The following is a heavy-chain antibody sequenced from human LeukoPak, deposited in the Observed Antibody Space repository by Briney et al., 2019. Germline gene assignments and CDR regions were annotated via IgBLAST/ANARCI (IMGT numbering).Heavy chain of an antibody. J-gene: IGHJ5*02. V-gene: IGHV1-18*04. CDR3: AREYTDSSSPNWFDP. Sequence: ASVKVSCKASGYTFTGHYMFWVRQAPGQGLEWMGWISAYNGNTNYAQKLQGRVTMTTDTSTSTAYMELRSLRSDDTAVYYCAREYTDSSSPNWFDPWGQGTLVTISS. CDR2: ISAYNGNT. CDR1: GYTFTGHY. D-gene: IGHD6-6*01.